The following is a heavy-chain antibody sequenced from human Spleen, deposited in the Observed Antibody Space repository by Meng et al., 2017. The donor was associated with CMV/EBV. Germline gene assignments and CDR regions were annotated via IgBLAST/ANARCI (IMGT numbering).Heavy chain of an antibody. J-gene: IGHJ4*02. V-gene: IGHV3-53*01. D-gene: IGHD7-27*01. Sequence: GESLKISCAVSGFTVSSNYMSWVRQAPGKGLEWVAVIHSVGSTYYSDSVKGRFTISRDNSKNTLYLQMNSLRAEDTAVYYCATDPSPWRELGYWGQGTLVTVSS. CDR2: IHSVGST. CDR1: GFTVSSNY. CDR3: ATDPSPWRELGY.